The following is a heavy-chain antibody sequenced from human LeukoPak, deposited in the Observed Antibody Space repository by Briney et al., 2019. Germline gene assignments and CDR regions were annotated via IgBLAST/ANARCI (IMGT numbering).Heavy chain of an antibody. CDR2: TSSSDAGT. CDR1: GFPLSSYA. Sequence: GGSLRLSCAAFGFPLSSYAMSWVRQAPGKGLEWVSATSSSDAGTYHADSVRGRFTISRDNSKNTLYLQMNSLRAEDTAVYYCAREQYDAFDIWGQGTMVTVSS. CDR3: AREQYDAFDI. V-gene: IGHV3-23*01. J-gene: IGHJ3*02.